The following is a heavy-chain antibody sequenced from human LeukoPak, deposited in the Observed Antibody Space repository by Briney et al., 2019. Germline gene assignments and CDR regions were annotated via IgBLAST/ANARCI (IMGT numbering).Heavy chain of an antibody. J-gene: IGHJ4*02. CDR1: GFTFSSYS. D-gene: IGHD6-13*01. V-gene: IGHV3-21*01. CDR2: ISSSSSYI. Sequence: KPGGSLRLSCAASGFTFSSYSMNCVRQAPGKGLEWLSSISSSSSYIYYADSVKGRFTISRDNAKNSLYLQMNSLRAEDTAVYYCARGRTGYSSSWYIIRGGFDYWGQGTLVTVSS. CDR3: ARGRTGYSSSWYIIRGGFDY.